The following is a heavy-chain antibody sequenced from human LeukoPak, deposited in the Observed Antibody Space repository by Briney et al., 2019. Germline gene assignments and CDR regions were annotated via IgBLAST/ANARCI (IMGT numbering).Heavy chain of an antibody. Sequence: GGSLRLSCVASGFTFSSYAMGWVRQAPGKGLEWVSGISGSGDNTYYADSVKGRFTISRDNSKNTLYVQVSSLGTEDTAAYYCAKGSYYDSSGSFYFDYWGQGTLVTVSS. CDR1: GFTFSSYA. J-gene: IGHJ4*02. D-gene: IGHD3-22*01. V-gene: IGHV3-23*01. CDR3: AKGSYYDSSGSFYFDY. CDR2: ISGSGDNT.